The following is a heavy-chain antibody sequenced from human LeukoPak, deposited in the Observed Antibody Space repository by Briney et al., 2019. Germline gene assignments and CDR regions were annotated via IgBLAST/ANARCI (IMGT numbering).Heavy chain of an antibody. D-gene: IGHD3-10*01. CDR2: IYHSTST. V-gene: IGHV4-38-2*01. CDR1: GYSISSGYY. J-gene: IGHJ4*02. CDR3: ARREWYGSGSYFSWFDY. Sequence: PSETVSLTCAVSGYSISSGYYWGWIRQPPGKGLEWIGSIYHSTSTYYNPSLKSRVTISVDTSKNQFSLKLSSVTAADTAVYYCARREWYGSGSYFSWFDYWGQGTLVTVSS.